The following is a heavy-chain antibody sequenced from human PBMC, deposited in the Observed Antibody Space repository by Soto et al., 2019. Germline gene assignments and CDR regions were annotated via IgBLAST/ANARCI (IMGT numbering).Heavy chain of an antibody. D-gene: IGHD4-17*01. J-gene: IGHJ4*02. CDR3: ARDAYGDYIFDY. Sequence: EVQLVESGGGLVQPGGSLRLSCVASGFTFSSYSMNWVRQAPGKGLKWVSYISSSSDTIYYADSVKGRFTISRDIAKNSLYLQMNSLRAEDTAVYYCARDAYGDYIFDYWGQGTVVTVSS. V-gene: IGHV3-48*01. CDR1: GFTFSSYS. CDR2: ISSSSDTI.